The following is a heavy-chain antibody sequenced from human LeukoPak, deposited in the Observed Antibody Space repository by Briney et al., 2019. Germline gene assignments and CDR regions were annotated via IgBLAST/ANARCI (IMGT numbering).Heavy chain of an antibody. V-gene: IGHV3-53*01. CDR2: IYSGGST. D-gene: IGHD2-15*01. CDR1: GFSVSSNY. CDR3: ARGGYPQFSDY. Sequence: GGSLRLSCAASGFSVSSNYMSWVRQAPGKGLGWVSVIYSGGSTYYADSVKGRFTISRDNSKNTLYLQMNSLRAEDTAVYYCARGGYPQFSDYWGQGTLVTVSS. J-gene: IGHJ4*02.